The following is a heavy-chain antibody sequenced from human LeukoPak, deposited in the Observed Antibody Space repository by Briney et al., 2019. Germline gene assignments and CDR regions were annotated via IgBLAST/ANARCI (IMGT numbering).Heavy chain of an antibody. CDR3: ARMQWPGPYYYYGMDV. Sequence: PGGSLRLSCAASGFTFSSYAMHWVRQAPGKGLEYVSAISSNGGSTYYANSVKGRFTISRDNSKNTLYLQMNSLRAEDTAVYYCARMQWPGPYYYYGMDVWGQGTTVTVSS. D-gene: IGHD6-19*01. V-gene: IGHV3-64*01. CDR1: GFTFSSYA. CDR2: ISSNGGST. J-gene: IGHJ6*02.